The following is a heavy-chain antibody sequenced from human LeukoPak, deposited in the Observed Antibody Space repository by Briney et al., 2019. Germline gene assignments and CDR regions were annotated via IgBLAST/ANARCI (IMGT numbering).Heavy chain of an antibody. CDR3: ATRNLNI. CDR1: GFIFNHHG. Sequence: PGESLRLSCVASGFIFNHHGMNWVRQAPGKGLEWVSYISSSSSTIYYADSVKGRFTISRDNAKNSLYLQMNSLRAEDTAVYYCATRNLNIWGQGTMVTVSS. CDR2: ISSSSSTI. J-gene: IGHJ3*02. V-gene: IGHV3-48*04.